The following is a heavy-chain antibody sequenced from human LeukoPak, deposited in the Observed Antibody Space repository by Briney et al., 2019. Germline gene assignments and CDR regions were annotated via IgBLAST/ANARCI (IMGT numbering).Heavy chain of an antibody. CDR2: INPSGGST. J-gene: IGHJ4*02. V-gene: IGHV1-46*01. Sequence: GASVKVSCKAYGYTFTSYYMHWVRQAPGQGLEWMGIINPSGGSTSYAQKFQGRVTRTRDTSTSTVYMELSSLRSEDTAVYYCARAAGALRVFDYWGQGTLVTVSS. CDR1: GYTFTSYY. D-gene: IGHD1-26*01. CDR3: ARAAGALRVFDY.